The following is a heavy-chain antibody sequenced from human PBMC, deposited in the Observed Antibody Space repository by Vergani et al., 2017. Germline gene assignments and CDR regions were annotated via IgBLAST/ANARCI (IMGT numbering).Heavy chain of an antibody. CDR3: ARHRGWGLVVVAATPWYYYYGMDV. D-gene: IGHD2-15*01. CDR2: IYPGDSDT. CDR1: GYSFTSYW. Sequence: EVQLVQSGAAVKKPGESLKISCTGSGYSFTSYWIGWVRQMPGKGLEWMGIIYPGDSDTRYSPSFQGQVTISADKSISTAYLQWSSLKASDTAMYYCARHRGWGLVVVAATPWYYYYGMDVWGQGTTVTVSS. V-gene: IGHV5-51*01. J-gene: IGHJ6*02.